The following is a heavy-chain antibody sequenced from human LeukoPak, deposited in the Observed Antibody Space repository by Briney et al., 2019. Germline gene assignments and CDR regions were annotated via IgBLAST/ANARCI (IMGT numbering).Heavy chain of an antibody. V-gene: IGHV4-59*11. CDR3: VRGVYIAAAQYGY. J-gene: IGHJ4*02. Sequence: KSSETLSLTCTVSGGSISSHYWSWIRQPPGKGLEWVGYIYYSGTTNYNPSLKSRVTISVDTSKNQFSLKLSSVTAADTAVYYCVRGVYIAAAQYGYWGQGTLVTVSS. D-gene: IGHD6-13*01. CDR2: IYYSGTT. CDR1: GGSISSHY.